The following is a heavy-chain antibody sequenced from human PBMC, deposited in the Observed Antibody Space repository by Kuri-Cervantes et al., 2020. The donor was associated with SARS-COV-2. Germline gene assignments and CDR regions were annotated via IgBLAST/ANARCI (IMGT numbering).Heavy chain of an antibody. CDR1: GFTFSSYA. D-gene: IGHD2-2*01. J-gene: IGHJ4*02. CDR2: ISYDGSNK. CDR3: IVVVPAAFDY. V-gene: IGHV3-30-3*01. Sequence: GESLKISCAASGFTFSSYAMHWVRQAPGKGLEWVAVISYDGSNKYYADSVKGRFTISRDNDKNSLYLQMNILRAEDTAVYYCIVVVPAAFDYWGQGTLVTVSS.